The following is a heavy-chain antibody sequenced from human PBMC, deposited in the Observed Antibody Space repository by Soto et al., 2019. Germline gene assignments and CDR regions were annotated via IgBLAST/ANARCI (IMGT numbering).Heavy chain of an antibody. CDR1: GFTFSNYW. CDR3: ARHHATIGWYYY. D-gene: IGHD6-19*01. CDR2: INSDGSST. J-gene: IGHJ4*02. V-gene: IGHV3-74*03. Sequence: PVGSLRLSCEASGFTFSNYWMHWVRQAPGKGLVWVSRINSDGSSTMYADPVKGRFTIFRDNAKNTLYLQMNSLRAEDTAVYHCARHHATIGWYYYWGQGTLVTVSS.